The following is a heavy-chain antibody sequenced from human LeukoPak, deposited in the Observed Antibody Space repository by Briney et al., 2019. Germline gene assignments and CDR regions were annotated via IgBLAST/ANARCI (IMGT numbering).Heavy chain of an antibody. D-gene: IGHD1-7*01. J-gene: IGHJ4*02. CDR2: INLSGST. CDR1: GGSISGYY. V-gene: IGHV4-34*01. Sequence: SETLSLTCTVSGGSISGYYWSWIRQPPGKGLEWIGEINLSGSTNYNPSLKSRVTISVDTSKNQFSLKLSSVTAADTAVYYCARGGITGTTYDYWGQGTLVTVSS. CDR3: ARGGITGTTYDY.